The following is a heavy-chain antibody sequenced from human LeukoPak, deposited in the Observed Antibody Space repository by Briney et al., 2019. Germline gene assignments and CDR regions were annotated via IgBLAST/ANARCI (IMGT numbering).Heavy chain of an antibody. Sequence: GGSLRLSCAASGFTFSSYSMNWVRQAPGKGLEWVSSISSSSSYIYYADSVKGRFTISRDNAKNSPYLQMNSLRAEDTAVYYCARDSSYYGSGSFSDWGQGTLVTVSS. V-gene: IGHV3-21*01. CDR1: GFTFSSYS. CDR3: ARDSSYYGSGSFSD. D-gene: IGHD3-10*01. CDR2: ISSSSSYI. J-gene: IGHJ4*02.